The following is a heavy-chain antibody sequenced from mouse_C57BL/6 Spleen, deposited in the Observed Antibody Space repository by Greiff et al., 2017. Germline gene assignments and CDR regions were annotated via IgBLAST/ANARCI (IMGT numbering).Heavy chain of an antibody. D-gene: IGHD2-10*02. Sequence: VQLQQPGAELVMPGASVKLSCKASGYTFTSYWMHWVKQRPGQGLEWIGEIDPSDSYTNYNQKFKGKFTLTVDKSSSTAYMQLSSLTSEDSAVYYCARTGYGNSWFAYWGQGTLVTVSA. J-gene: IGHJ3*01. CDR2: IDPSDSYT. CDR1: GYTFTSYW. CDR3: ARTGYGNSWFAY. V-gene: IGHV1-69*01.